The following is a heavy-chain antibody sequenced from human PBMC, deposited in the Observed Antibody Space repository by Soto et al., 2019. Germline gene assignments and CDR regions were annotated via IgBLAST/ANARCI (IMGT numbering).Heavy chain of an antibody. V-gene: IGHV3-48*02. CDR3: ATADSGYDYGDY. Sequence: EVQLVESGGGLVQPGGSLRLSCAASVFTFSSYSMNWVRQAPGKGLEWVSYISSSSSTIYYADSVKGRFTISRDNAKNSLYLQMNSLRDEDTAVYYCATADSGYDYGDYWGQGTLVTVSS. J-gene: IGHJ4*02. D-gene: IGHD5-12*01. CDR1: VFTFSSYS. CDR2: ISSSSSTI.